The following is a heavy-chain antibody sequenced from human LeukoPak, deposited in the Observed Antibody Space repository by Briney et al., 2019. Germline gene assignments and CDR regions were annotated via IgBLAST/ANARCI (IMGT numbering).Heavy chain of an antibody. J-gene: IGHJ4*02. Sequence: PSETLSLTCTVSGGSISSYYWSWIRQPPGKGLEWIGYICYSGSTNYNPSLKSRVTISMNSSKNQFSLKLSSVTAADTAVYYCARTDSGSAIDYWGQGTLVTVSS. D-gene: IGHD1-26*01. CDR2: ICYSGST. V-gene: IGHV4-59*01. CDR3: ARTDSGSAIDY. CDR1: GGSISSYY.